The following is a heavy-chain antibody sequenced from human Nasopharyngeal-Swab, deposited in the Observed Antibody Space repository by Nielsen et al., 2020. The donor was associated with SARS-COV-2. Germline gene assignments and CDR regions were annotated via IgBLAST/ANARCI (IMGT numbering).Heavy chain of an antibody. D-gene: IGHD1-1*01. V-gene: IGHV3-23*01. CDR1: GFTFSNYA. CDR3: AKARGGTYNYYFDY. CDR2: ISGGGTT. J-gene: IGHJ4*02. Sequence: GGSLRLSCAASGFTFSNYATTWVRQAPGKGLEWVSYISGGGTTYYADSVKGRFTVSRDNSRNTLHLQVDSLRVEDTAVYYCAKARGGTYNYYFDYWGQGTLVTVSS.